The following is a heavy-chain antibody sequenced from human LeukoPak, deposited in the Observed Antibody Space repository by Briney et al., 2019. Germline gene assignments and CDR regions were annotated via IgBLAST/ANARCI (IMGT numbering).Heavy chain of an antibody. CDR3: ARQSCSGGNCYSRAFDI. J-gene: IGHJ3*02. Sequence: GESLKISCKGSGYNFITYRIAWVRQMPGKGLEWMGNIYPGDSDTRYSPSFQGQVSISADKSISTAYLQWGSLKASDTAMYYCARQSCSGGNCYSRAFDIWGQGTMVTVSS. D-gene: IGHD2-15*01. CDR1: GYNFITYR. CDR2: IYPGDSDT. V-gene: IGHV5-51*01.